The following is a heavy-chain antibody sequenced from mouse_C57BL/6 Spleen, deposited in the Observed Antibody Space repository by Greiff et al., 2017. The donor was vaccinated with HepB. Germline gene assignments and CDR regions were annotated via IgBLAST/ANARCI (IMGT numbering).Heavy chain of an antibody. CDR1: GYSFTDYN. V-gene: IGHV1-39*01. J-gene: IGHJ3*01. Sequence: VQLQQSGAELVKPGASVKISCKASGYSFTDYNMNWVKQSNGKSLEWIGVINPNYGTTSYNQKFKGKATLTVDKSSSTAYMQLISLTSEDSAVYSCAISDYDYDGCSFAYWGQGTLVTVSA. D-gene: IGHD2-4*01. CDR2: INPNYGTT. CDR3: AISDYDYDGCSFAY.